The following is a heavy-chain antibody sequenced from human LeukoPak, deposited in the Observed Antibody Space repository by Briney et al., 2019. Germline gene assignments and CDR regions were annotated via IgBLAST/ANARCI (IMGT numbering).Heavy chain of an antibody. CDR1: GFSFSSSP. CDR2: ISSSGVDT. D-gene: IGHD4-23*01. J-gene: IGHJ4*02. V-gene: IGHV3-23*01. CDR3: VKKNSGLNSFDF. Sequence: GGSLSLSHAASGFSFSSSPMSWVRQAPGKGREWGSGISSSGVDTPYAAPVTGRFTIPRDNSHNTAYSQLNRLRCQDPAIYYCVKKNSGLNSFDFWGQGTLVTVSS.